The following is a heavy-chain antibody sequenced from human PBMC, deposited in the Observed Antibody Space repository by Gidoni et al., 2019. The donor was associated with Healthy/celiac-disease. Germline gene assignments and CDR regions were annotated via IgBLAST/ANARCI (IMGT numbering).Heavy chain of an antibody. V-gene: IGHV4-4*02. J-gene: IGHJ4*02. CDR3: ARVATPCSGGSCYTGVTDY. Sequence: QVQRQESGPGLVKPAGTLALTCAVAGGSISSSNGWSWVRQPPGKGLEWIGEIYHRGSTNYNPSLQRRVTLSVDQSTNHFSLQLRSVTAADTAVYYCARVATPCSGGSCYTGVTDYWGQGTLVTVSS. CDR1: GGSISSSNG. CDR2: IYHRGST. D-gene: IGHD2-15*01.